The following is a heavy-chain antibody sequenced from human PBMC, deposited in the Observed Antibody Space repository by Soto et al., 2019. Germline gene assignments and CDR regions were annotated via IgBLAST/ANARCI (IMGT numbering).Heavy chain of an antibody. Sequence: EVQLLESGGGLVQPGGSLRLSWVASGFTFGTSAMSWVRQAPGKGLEWVSAISGSGGSTYYADSVKGRFTISRDNSKSTLYLQMNSLRADDTAVYYCAKGSSSSRPYYFDYWGQGSLVTVSS. D-gene: IGHD2-2*01. CDR1: GFTFGTSA. J-gene: IGHJ4*02. V-gene: IGHV3-23*01. CDR3: AKGSSSSRPYYFDY. CDR2: ISGSGGST.